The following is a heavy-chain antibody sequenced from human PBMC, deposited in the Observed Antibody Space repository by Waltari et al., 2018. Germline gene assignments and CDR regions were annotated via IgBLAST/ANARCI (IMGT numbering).Heavy chain of an antibody. J-gene: IGHJ3*02. V-gene: IGHV1-69*14. Sequence: QVQLVQSGAEVKKPGSSVKVSCKASGGTFSSYAISWVRQAPGQGLGWMEGIIPIVGTENHAQKVQGRVTITADKSTRTAYMELSSLRSEDTAVYYCAVERGGAIYDAFDIWGQGTMVTVSS. CDR2: IIPIVGTE. CDR1: GGTFSSYA. D-gene: IGHD3-16*01. CDR3: AVERGGAIYDAFDI.